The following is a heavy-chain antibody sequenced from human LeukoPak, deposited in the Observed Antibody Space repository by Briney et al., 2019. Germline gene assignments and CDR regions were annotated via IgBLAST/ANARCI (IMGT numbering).Heavy chain of an antibody. Sequence: PSETLSLTCTVSGGSISTYYWSWIRQPPGKGLEWIGFISFSGSTNYNPSLKSRVTISIDTSKNQFSLKLSSVTAADTAVYYCARDRGDTAMAHPFDYWGQGTLATVSS. J-gene: IGHJ4*02. CDR2: ISFSGST. D-gene: IGHD5-18*01. CDR3: ARDRGDTAMAHPFDY. CDR1: GGSISTYY. V-gene: IGHV4-59*01.